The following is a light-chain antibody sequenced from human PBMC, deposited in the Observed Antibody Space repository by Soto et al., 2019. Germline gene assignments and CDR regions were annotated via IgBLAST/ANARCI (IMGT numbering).Light chain of an antibody. J-gene: IGKJ1*01. CDR2: GGS. Sequence: EIVLTQSPGTLSLSPGETATLSCRASQTIANIFLAWYQQKPGQAPRLLIYGGSNRAAGIPDRFSGSGSGTDFTLTISRLEPEDFAVYYCHQYGTSGTFGQGTKVDIK. CDR3: HQYGTSGT. CDR1: QTIANIF. V-gene: IGKV3-20*01.